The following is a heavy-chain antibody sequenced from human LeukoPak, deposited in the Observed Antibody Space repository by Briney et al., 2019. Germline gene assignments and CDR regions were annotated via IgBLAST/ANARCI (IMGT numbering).Heavy chain of an antibody. J-gene: IGHJ4*02. D-gene: IGHD6-19*01. CDR3: ARDLEAVYLAVAGTFDY. CDR1: GFTFSSYA. CDR2: ISYDGSNK. V-gene: IGHV3-30-3*01. Sequence: GGSLRLSCTASGFTFSSYAMNWVRQAPGKGLEWVAVISYDGSNKYYADSVKGRFTISRDNSKNTLYLQMNSLRAEDTAVYYCARDLEAVYLAVAGTFDYWGQGTLVTVSS.